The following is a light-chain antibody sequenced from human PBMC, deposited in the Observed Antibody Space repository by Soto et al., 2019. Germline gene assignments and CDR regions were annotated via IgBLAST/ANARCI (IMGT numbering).Light chain of an antibody. CDR3: QQCGSAPLT. CDR2: GAS. J-gene: IGKJ1*01. Sequence: EIVLTQSPGTLSLSPGERATLSCRASQSVISSCLAWYQQKPDQAPRLLIYGASSRATGIPDRFSGSGSGTDFTLTISRLEPEDFAVYYCQQCGSAPLTFGQGTKVKIK. CDR1: QSVISSC. V-gene: IGKV3-20*01.